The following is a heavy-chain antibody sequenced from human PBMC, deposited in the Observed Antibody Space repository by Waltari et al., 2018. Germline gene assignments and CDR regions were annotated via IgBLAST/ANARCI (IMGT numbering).Heavy chain of an antibody. J-gene: IGHJ4*02. Sequence: QVQLQESGPGLVKPSETLSLTCTVSGGSISSYYWSWIRQPPGKGLEWIGYIHYRGSTNSHPSLKSRVTMSIDTSKNQFSLGLSSVTAADTAVYYCARAPGVRVGFDFWGQGTLVTVSS. CDR2: IHYRGST. D-gene: IGHD3-22*01. CDR1: GGSISSYY. CDR3: ARAPGVRVGFDF. V-gene: IGHV4-59*01.